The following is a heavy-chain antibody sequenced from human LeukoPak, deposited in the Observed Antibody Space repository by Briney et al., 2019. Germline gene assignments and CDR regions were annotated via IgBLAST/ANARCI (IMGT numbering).Heavy chain of an antibody. J-gene: IGHJ3*01. D-gene: IGHD2-15*01. CDR2: ITTDTGSP. CDR3: ARAARYCSGSSCFSPRTFDL. CDR1: GYTFNKFA. Sequence: ASVKVSCKASGYTFNKFAMNWVRQAPEQGLEWMGWITTDTGSPRYAQDFTGRFVFSLDTSVTTAYLQITSLVSDDTAIYFCARAARYCSGSSCFSPRTFDLWGQGTMVTVS. V-gene: IGHV7-4-1*02.